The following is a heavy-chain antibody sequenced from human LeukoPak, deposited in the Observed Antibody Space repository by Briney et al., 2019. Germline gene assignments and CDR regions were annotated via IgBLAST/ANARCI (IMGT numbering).Heavy chain of an antibody. V-gene: IGHV3-15*01. CDR3: ATGRSGYFDS. Sequence: GGSLRLSCAASGHTLSNAWMTWVRQAPGKGLEWVARIKSKSDGGIKDYAAPVKGTFTISRDDSENTVSLQMNSLKIEDTAVYYCATGRSGYFDSWGQGTLVFVSS. J-gene: IGHJ4*02. CDR1: GHTLSNAW. CDR2: IKSKSDGGIK.